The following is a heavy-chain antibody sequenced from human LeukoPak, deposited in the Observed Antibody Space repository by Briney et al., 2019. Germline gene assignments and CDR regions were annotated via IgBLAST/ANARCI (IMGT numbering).Heavy chain of an antibody. D-gene: IGHD6-19*01. CDR3: WIGQWLGQYYFDY. V-gene: IGHV3-23*01. Sequence: PGGSLRLSCAASGFTFSSYAMSWVRQAQGKGLEWVSAISGSGGSTYYADSVKGRFTISRDNSKNTLYLQMNSLRAEDTAVYYCWIGQWLGQYYFDYWGQGTLVTVSS. CDR2: ISGSGGST. J-gene: IGHJ4*02. CDR1: GFTFSSYA.